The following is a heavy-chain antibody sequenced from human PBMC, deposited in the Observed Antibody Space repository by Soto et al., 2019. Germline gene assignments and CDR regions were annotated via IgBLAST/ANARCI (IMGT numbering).Heavy chain of an antibody. J-gene: IGHJ3*02. V-gene: IGHV1-46*03. CDR2: INPSGGSK. D-gene: IGHD2-8*01. Sequence: QVQLVQSGAEVKKPGASVKDSCKASGYTFTSYYMHWMRQDPGQGLEWMGIINPSGGSKSYAQKFQGIVTMTSDTSTSTFYMELSSLRSDDTAVYYCARVTVYTYAFDILGQGTMVSVSS. CDR3: ARVTVYTYAFDI. CDR1: GYTFTSYY.